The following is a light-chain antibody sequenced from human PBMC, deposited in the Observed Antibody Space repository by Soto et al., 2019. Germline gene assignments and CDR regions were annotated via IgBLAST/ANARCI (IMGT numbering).Light chain of an antibody. Sequence: QSALTQPASVSGSPGQSITISCTGTSSDVGGYKYVSWYQQHPGKAPKLMIYEVSYRPSGVPDRFSGSKSGNTASLTISGLQAADEADYYCSLYTSENTYVFGTGTKLTVL. CDR2: EVS. CDR3: SLYTSENTYV. CDR1: SSDVGGYKY. V-gene: IGLV2-14*01. J-gene: IGLJ1*01.